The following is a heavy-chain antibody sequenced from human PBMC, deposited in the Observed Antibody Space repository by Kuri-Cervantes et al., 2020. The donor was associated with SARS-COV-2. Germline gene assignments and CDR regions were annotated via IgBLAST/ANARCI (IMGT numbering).Heavy chain of an antibody. CDR2: MKEDGYEE. CDR1: GFTFSTSA. CDR3: ARVVPTAMNLIYYYYYMDV. J-gene: IGHJ6*03. V-gene: IGHV3-7*01. Sequence: GESLKISCAVSGFTFSTSAMHWVRQAPGKGLEWVANMKEDGYEENYVDSVKGRFTISRDNAKNSLYLQMNSLRAEDTAVYYCARVVPTAMNLIYYYYYMDVWGKGTTVTVSS. D-gene: IGHD5-18*01.